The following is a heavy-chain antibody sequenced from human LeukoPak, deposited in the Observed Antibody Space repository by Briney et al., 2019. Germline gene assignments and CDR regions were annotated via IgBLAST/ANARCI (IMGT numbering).Heavy chain of an antibody. Sequence: SETLSLTCTVSGGSISSGDYYWSWIRQPPGKGLGWIGYIYYSGSTYYNPSLKSRVTISVDTSKNQFSLKLSSVTAADTAVYYCARARDYQSGYFQHWGQGTLVTVSS. J-gene: IGHJ1*01. D-gene: IGHD4-11*01. CDR1: GGSISSGDYY. V-gene: IGHV4-30-4*08. CDR3: ARARDYQSGYFQH. CDR2: IYYSGST.